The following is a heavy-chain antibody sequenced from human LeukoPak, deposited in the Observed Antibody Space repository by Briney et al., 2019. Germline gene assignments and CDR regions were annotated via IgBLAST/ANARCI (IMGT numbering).Heavy chain of an antibody. CDR2: MNPNSGNT. J-gene: IGHJ4*02. V-gene: IGHV1-8*03. CDR3: ARANDDFWSGYTFDY. CDR1: GYTFTSYD. D-gene: IGHD3-3*01. Sequence: ASVKVSCKASGYTFTSYDVNWVRQATGQGLEWMGLMNPNSGNTGYAQKFQGRVTITRNTSISTAYMELSSLRSEDTAVYYCARANDDFWSGYTFDYWGQGTLVTVSS.